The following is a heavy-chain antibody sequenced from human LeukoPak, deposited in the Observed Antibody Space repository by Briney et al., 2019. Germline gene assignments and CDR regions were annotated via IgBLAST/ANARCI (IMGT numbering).Heavy chain of an antibody. CDR3: ARRYSSSWYHWFDP. CDR2: IYYSGST. CDR1: GGSISSGDYY. D-gene: IGHD6-13*01. V-gene: IGHV4-30-4*01. J-gene: IGHJ5*02. Sequence: PSQTLSLTCTVSGGSISSGDYYWSWIRQPPGEGLEWIGYIYYSGSTYYNPSLKSRVTISVDTSKNQFSLKLSSVTAADTAVYYCARRYSSSWYHWFDPWGQGTLVTVSS.